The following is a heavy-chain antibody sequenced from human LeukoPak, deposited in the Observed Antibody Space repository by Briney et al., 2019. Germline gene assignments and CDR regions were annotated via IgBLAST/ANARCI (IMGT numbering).Heavy chain of an antibody. Sequence: GGSLRLSRAASGFTFSTYWMTWVRQAPGKGLEWVANINQRGSEKYYVDSVKGRFTVSRDNAKNSLYLQMDSLRAEDTAVYYCARDPHLGTVTKGGPVWGQGTLVTVSS. CDR3: ARDPHLGTVTKGGPV. J-gene: IGHJ4*02. V-gene: IGHV3-7*01. D-gene: IGHD4-17*01. CDR1: GFTFSTYW. CDR2: INQRGSEK.